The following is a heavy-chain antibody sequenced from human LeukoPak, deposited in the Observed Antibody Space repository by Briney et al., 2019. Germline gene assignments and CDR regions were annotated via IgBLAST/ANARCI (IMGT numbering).Heavy chain of an antibody. J-gene: IGHJ6*02. CDR2: IYTTETT. D-gene: IGHD1-26*01. CDR1: GGSIRSYR. CDR3: ARNRGSHRYYYGLDV. V-gene: IGHV4-4*07. Sequence: SEHLCLTCTVTGGSIRSYRGGWIWKAPGKGLEWIGRIYTTETTNYNPSLKSRVTMSIDTSKNQFSLRLRSVTAADTAVYYCARNRGSHRYYYGLDVWGQGTTVTVSS.